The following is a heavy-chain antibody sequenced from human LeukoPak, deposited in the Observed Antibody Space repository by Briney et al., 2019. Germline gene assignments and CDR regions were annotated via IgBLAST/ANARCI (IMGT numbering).Heavy chain of an antibody. CDR3: ARGQGYCSSTSCYTPLGY. CDR2: IYPGDSDT. J-gene: IGHJ4*02. Sequence: GESLKIFCKGSGYSFTSYWIGWVRQMPGKGLEWMGIIYPGDSDTRYSPSFQGQVTISADKSISTAYLQWSSLKASDTAMYYCARGQGYCSSTSCYTPLGYWGQGTLVTVSS. CDR1: GYSFTSYW. D-gene: IGHD2-2*02. V-gene: IGHV5-51*01.